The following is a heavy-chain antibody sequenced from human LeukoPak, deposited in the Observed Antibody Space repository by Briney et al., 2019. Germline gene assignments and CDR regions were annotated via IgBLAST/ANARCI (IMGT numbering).Heavy chain of an antibody. Sequence: GGSLRLSCEVSGFSFSNYAMHWVRQAPGRGLEYVSAISSTGTSTYYVNSVRGRFTISRDNSKNTLYLQLGSLRADDMAVYFCAGGGFGAYYYYYMDVWGKGTTVTISS. CDR2: ISSTGTST. CDR3: AGGGFGAYYYYYMDV. V-gene: IGHV3-64*01. J-gene: IGHJ6*03. CDR1: GFSFSNYA. D-gene: IGHD3-16*01.